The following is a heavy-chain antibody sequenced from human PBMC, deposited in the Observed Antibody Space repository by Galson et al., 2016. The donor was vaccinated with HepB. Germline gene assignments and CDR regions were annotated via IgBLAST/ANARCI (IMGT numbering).Heavy chain of an antibody. J-gene: IGHJ4*02. D-gene: IGHD2-8*02. Sequence: SVKVSCKASGYTFTTYGISWVRQAPGQGLEWMGWISTYNGNTNYTQKLQGRVTMTTDTSTSTAYMELRSLRSDDTAVYYCAREPWDTGEDYWGQGTLVTVSS. CDR1: GYTFTTYG. V-gene: IGHV1-18*01. CDR2: ISTYNGNT. CDR3: AREPWDTGEDY.